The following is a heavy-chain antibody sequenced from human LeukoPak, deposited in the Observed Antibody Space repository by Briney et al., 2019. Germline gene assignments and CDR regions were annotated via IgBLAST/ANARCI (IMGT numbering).Heavy chain of an antibody. CDR1: GFTFSSYA. J-gene: IGHJ6*02. V-gene: IGHV3-23*01. CDR2: ISGSGGST. Sequence: GGSLRPSCAASGFTFSSYAMSWVRQAPGKGLEWVSAISGSGGSTYYADSVKGRFTISRDNSKNTLYLQMNSLRAEDTAVYYCAGIAAQMDGYYYYYGMDVWGQGTTVTVSS. D-gene: IGHD6-13*01. CDR3: AGIAAQMDGYYYYYGMDV.